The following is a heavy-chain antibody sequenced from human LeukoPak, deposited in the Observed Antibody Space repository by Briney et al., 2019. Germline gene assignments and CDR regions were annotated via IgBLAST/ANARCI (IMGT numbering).Heavy chain of an antibody. CDR2: IYYSGST. D-gene: IGHD3-10*01. J-gene: IGHJ5*02. Sequence: SETLSLTCTVSGGSISSSSYYWGWIRQPPGKGLEWIGSIYYSGSTYYNPSLKSRVTISVDTSKNQFSLKLSSVTAADTAVYYCASNPVQNYYGSGSQPWGQGTLVTVSS. CDR1: GGSISSSSYY. V-gene: IGHV4-39*07. CDR3: ASNPVQNYYGSGSQP.